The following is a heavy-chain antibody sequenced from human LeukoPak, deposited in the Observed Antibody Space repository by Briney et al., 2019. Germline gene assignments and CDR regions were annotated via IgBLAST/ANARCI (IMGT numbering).Heavy chain of an antibody. Sequence: ASVKVSCKASGGTFSSYAISWVRQAPGQGLEWMGWINPNSGGTNYAQKFQGRVTMTRDTSISTAYMELSRLRSDDTAVYYCARDTYYDFWSGYDYWGQGTLVTVSS. CDR1: GGTFSSYA. CDR2: INPNSGGT. V-gene: IGHV1-2*02. CDR3: ARDTYYDFWSGYDY. D-gene: IGHD3-3*01. J-gene: IGHJ4*02.